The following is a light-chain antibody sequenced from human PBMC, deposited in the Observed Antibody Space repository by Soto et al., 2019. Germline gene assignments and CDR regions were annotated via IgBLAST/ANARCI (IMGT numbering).Light chain of an antibody. CDR3: QQDGSSRWT. Sequence: EIVMTQSPVTLSVSPGERATLSCRASQNISRSLAWYQQKPGQGPSLLIYGTSTRAGGVPARFSGGGSGTDFTLTISRLEPEDFAVYYCQQDGSSRWTFGQGTKVDIK. CDR2: GTS. CDR1: QNISRS. V-gene: IGKV3-20*01. J-gene: IGKJ1*01.